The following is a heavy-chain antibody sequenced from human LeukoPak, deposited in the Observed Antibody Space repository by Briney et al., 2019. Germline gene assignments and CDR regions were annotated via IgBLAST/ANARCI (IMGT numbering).Heavy chain of an antibody. J-gene: IGHJ4*02. D-gene: IGHD5-12*01. CDR2: VYYGGST. V-gene: IGHV4-59*01. CDR3: ARGGIRGYSAFDNLDF. Sequence: SETLSLTCAVSGVSINDFYWTWIRQAPGTGLEWIGYVYYGGSTNYNPSLKSRVSMSVDTSKNQFSLTLTSVTAADTAFYYCARGGIRGYSAFDNLDFWGLGTHVTVSS. CDR1: GVSINDFY.